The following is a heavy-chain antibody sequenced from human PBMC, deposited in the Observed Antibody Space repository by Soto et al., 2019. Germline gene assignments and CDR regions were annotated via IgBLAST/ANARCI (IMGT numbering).Heavy chain of an antibody. V-gene: IGHV4-38-2*02. J-gene: IGHJ4*02. D-gene: IGHD3-3*01. CDR1: CYSIISGYY. CDR2: IYHSGST. CDR3: AREVTIFGVVMLNFDY. Sequence: SETLSLTCAVSCYSIISGYYWGWIRQPPGKGLEWIGSIYHSGSTYYNPSLKSRVTISVDTSKNQFSLKLSSVTAADTAVYYCAREVTIFGVVMLNFDYWGQGTLVTVSS.